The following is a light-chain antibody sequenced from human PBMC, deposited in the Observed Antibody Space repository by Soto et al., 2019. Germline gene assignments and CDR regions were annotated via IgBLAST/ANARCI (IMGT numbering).Light chain of an antibody. V-gene: IGLV2-14*01. CDR3: SSYTSSSRV. CDR2: EVS. Sequence: QSALTQPASVSGSPGQSITISCTGTSSDVGGYNYVSWYQQHPGKAPKVMIYEVSNRPSGVSNRFSGSKSGNTASLTISGLQAEDEADYYCSSYTSSSRVFGGGTQLTVL. CDR1: SSDVGGYNY. J-gene: IGLJ3*02.